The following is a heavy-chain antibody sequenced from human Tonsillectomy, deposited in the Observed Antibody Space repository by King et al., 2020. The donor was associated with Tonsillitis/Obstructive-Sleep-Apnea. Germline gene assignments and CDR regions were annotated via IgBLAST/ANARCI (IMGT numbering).Heavy chain of an antibody. CDR1: GITFSSYA. J-gene: IGHJ4*02. CDR2: IRGGGGST. CDR3: AKAMVQGIIITIFDY. D-gene: IGHD3-10*01. V-gene: IGHV3-23*04. Sequence: DVQLVESGGGLVQPGWSLRLSCASSGITFSSYAMSWVRQAPGEGLEWDSTIRGGGGSTYYAESVKGRFNNSRDNSKNTLYRQMNSLRAEDTAVYYCAKAMVQGIIITIFDYWGQGTLVTVSS.